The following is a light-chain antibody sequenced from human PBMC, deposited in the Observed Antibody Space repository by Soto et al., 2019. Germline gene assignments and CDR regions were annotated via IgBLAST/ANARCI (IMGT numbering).Light chain of an antibody. CDR2: GNS. CDR3: QSYDSSLSGSV. Sequence: QSVLTQPPSVSGAPGQRVTISCTGSSSNIVAGYDVHWYQQLPGTAPKLLIYGNSNRPSGVPDRFSGSQSGTSASLAITGLQAEDEADYYCQSYDSSLSGSVFVGGTKLTVL. J-gene: IGLJ3*02. CDR1: SSNIVAGYD. V-gene: IGLV1-40*01.